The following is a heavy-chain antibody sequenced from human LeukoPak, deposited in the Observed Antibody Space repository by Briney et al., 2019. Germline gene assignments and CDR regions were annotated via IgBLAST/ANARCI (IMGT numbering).Heavy chain of an antibody. CDR1: GYTFTSYD. Sequence: ASVTVSCTASGYTFTSYDINWVRQATGRGLEWMGWMSPNSGNTGYAQKFQGRVTMTRNTSISTAYMELSSLRSEDTAVYYCARGRYLYYFDYWGQGTLVTVSS. D-gene: IGHD1-1*01. J-gene: IGHJ4*02. CDR2: MSPNSGNT. V-gene: IGHV1-8*01. CDR3: ARGRYLYYFDY.